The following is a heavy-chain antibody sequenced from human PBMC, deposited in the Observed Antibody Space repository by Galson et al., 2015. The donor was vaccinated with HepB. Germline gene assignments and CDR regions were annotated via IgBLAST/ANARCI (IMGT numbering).Heavy chain of an antibody. CDR1: GFTFSSYG. D-gene: IGHD2-8*01. Sequence: SLRLSCAASGFTFSSYGMHWVRQAPGKGLEWVAVIWYDGSNKYYADSVKGRFTISRDNSKNTLYLQMNSLRAEDTAVYYCARDRTPSWDIVLMQYYYYYGMDVWGQGTTVTVSS. V-gene: IGHV3-33*01. J-gene: IGHJ6*02. CDR2: IWYDGSNK. CDR3: ARDRTPSWDIVLMQYYYYYGMDV.